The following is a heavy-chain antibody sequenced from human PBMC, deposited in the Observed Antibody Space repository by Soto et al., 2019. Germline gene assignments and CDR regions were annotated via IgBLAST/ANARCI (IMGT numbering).Heavy chain of an antibody. Sequence: EVQLVESGGGLVQPGGSLRLSCAASGFTFSTFWMHWVRQVPGKGLVWVSRINGDGSSTGYADSVKGRFTVSRDNXXXXXXXXXXXXXXXXXXXXXCXXXXXXXGYSKADYWGQGTLVSVSS. CDR1: GFTFSTFW. J-gene: IGHJ4*02. CDR2: INGDGSST. CDR3: XXXXXXXGYSKADY. D-gene: IGHD3-22*01. V-gene: IGHV3-74*01.